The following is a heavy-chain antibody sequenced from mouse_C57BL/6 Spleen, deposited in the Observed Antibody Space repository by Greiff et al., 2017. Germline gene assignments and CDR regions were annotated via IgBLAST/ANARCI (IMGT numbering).Heavy chain of an antibody. D-gene: IGHD1-1*01. CDR2: IDPSDSDT. V-gene: IGHV1-52*01. Sequence: QVQLQQPGAELVRPGSSVKLSCKASGYTFTSYWMHWVKQRPIQGLEWIGNIDPSDSDTHYNQKFKDKATLTVDKSSSTAYMQLSSLTSEDSAVYYCARYGSSGAWFAYWGQGTLVTVSA. J-gene: IGHJ3*01. CDR3: ARYGSSGAWFAY. CDR1: GYTFTSYW.